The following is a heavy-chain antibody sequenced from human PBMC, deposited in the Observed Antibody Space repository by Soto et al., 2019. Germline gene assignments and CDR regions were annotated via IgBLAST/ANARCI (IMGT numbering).Heavy chain of an antibody. CDR2: VHDSGRS. D-gene: IGHD2-15*01. CDR1: SDSITNYY. Sequence: QVQLQESGPGLVKPSETLSLTCTVSSDSITNYYWTWIRQSPGKGLEWIGYVHDSGRSNYNPSLKSRVKISVATSKKQFSLKLTSVTAADTAVYYCARVGGTRGWYWGQGTLVTVSS. V-gene: IGHV4-59*01. J-gene: IGHJ4*02. CDR3: ARVGGTRGWY.